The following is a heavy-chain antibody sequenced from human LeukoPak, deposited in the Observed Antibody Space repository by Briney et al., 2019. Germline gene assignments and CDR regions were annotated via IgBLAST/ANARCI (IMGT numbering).Heavy chain of an antibody. Sequence: SVKVSCKASGGTFSSYAISWVRQAPGQGLEWMGGIIPIFGTANYAQKFQGRATITADKSTSTAYMELSSLRSEDTAVYYCARDEVKASSSWYLIGSFDPWGQGTLVTVSP. CDR1: GGTFSSYA. J-gene: IGHJ5*02. CDR2: IIPIFGTA. D-gene: IGHD6-13*01. V-gene: IGHV1-69*06. CDR3: ARDEVKASSSWYLIGSFDP.